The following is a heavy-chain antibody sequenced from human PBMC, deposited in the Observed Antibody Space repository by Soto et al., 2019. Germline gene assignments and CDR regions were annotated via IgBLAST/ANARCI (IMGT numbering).Heavy chain of an antibody. V-gene: IGHV3-11*03. CDR2: ISSSSSYT. J-gene: IGHJ6*02. D-gene: IGHD3-9*01. CDR1: GFTFSDYY. CDR3: VKTYDILTGYDYYYYGMDV. Sequence: PGGSLRLSCAASGFTFSDYYMSWIRQAPGKGLEWVSYISSSSSYTNYADSVKGRFTISRDNAKNSLYLQMNSLRAEDTAVYYCVKTYDILTGYDYYYYGMDVWGQGTTVTVSS.